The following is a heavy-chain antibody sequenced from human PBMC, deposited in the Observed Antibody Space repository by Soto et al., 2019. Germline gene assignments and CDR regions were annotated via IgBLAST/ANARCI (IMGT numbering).Heavy chain of an antibody. CDR2: ISGSGGST. CDR1: GFTFSSYA. Sequence: GGSLRLSCAASGFTFSSYAMSWVRQAPGKGLEWVSAISGSGGSTYYADSVKGRFTISRDNSKNTLYLQMNSLRAEDTAVYYCAKGTPNGDYLRVSFDYWGQGTLVTVSS. D-gene: IGHD4-17*01. J-gene: IGHJ4*02. CDR3: AKGTPNGDYLRVSFDY. V-gene: IGHV3-23*01.